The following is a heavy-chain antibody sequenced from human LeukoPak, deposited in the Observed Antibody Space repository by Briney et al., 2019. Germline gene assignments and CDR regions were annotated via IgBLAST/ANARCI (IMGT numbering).Heavy chain of an antibody. CDR1: GFTFSSYW. CDR2: IKGDESAK. D-gene: IGHD6-13*01. Sequence: PGGSLSLSCAASGFTFSSYWMTWIRQAPGKGLERVANIKGDESAKYYVDSVKGRFTISRDNAYNSLYLQMNSLRAEDTAVYYCARDRIAAAGTDYDYWGQGALVTVSS. CDR3: ARDRIAAAGTDYDY. V-gene: IGHV3-7*01. J-gene: IGHJ4*02.